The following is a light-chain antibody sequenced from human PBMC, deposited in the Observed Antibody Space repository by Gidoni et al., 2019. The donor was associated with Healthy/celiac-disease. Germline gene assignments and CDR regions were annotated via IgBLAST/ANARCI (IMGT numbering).Light chain of an antibody. CDR2: GA. J-gene: IGKJ4*01. CDR3: QQYNNWPLT. CDR1: QSVSSN. Sequence: IVMTQSPATLSVSPGERATLSCRASQSVSSNLAWYQQKPGQAPRLLIYGASRATGIPARFSGSGSGTEFTLTISSLQSEDFAVYYCQQYNNWPLTFGGGTKVEIK. V-gene: IGKV3-15*01.